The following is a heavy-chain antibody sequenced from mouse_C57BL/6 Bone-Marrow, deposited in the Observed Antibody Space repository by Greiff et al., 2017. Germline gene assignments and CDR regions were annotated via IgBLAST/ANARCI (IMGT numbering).Heavy chain of an antibody. Sequence: EVHLVESGGGLVKPGGSLKLSCAASGFTFSDYGMHWVRQAPEKGLEWVAYISSGSSTIYYADTVKGRFTISRDNAKNTLFLQMTSLRSEDTAMYYCARPMVTTEYYFDDWGQGTTLTVSS. V-gene: IGHV5-17*01. CDR2: ISSGSSTI. D-gene: IGHD2-2*01. CDR3: ARPMVTTEYYFDD. J-gene: IGHJ2*01. CDR1: GFTFSDYG.